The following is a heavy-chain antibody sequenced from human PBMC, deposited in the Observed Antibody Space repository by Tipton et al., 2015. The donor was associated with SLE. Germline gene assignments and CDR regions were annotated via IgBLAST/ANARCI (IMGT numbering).Heavy chain of an antibody. V-gene: IGHV3-74*01. Sequence: SLRLSCAASGFTFSSYWMHWVRQAPGKGLVWVSRINSDGSSTSYADSVKGRFTISRDNAKNSLYLQMNSLRAEDTAVYYCARVWVVPAAIPFYYYYYGMDVWGQGTTVTVSS. CDR2: INSDGSST. CDR1: GFTFSSYW. D-gene: IGHD2-2*01. CDR3: ARVWVVPAAIPFYYYYYGMDV. J-gene: IGHJ6*02.